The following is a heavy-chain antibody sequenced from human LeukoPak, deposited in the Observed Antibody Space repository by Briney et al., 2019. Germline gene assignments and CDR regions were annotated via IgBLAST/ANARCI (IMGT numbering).Heavy chain of an antibody. Sequence: GGSLRLSCAASGFTFSSYEMNWVRQAPGKGLEWVSYISSSGTTPYYADSVKGRFTISRDNSKNTLYLQMNSLRAEDTAVYYCARETPSYGMDVWGQGTTVTVSS. CDR3: ARETPSYGMDV. CDR1: GFTFSSYE. J-gene: IGHJ6*02. CDR2: ISSSGTTP. V-gene: IGHV3-48*03.